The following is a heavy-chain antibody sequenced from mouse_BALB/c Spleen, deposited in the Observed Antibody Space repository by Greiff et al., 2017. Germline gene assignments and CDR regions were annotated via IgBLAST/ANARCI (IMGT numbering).Heavy chain of an antibody. CDR1: GYSFTSYW. D-gene: IGHD2-4*01. Sequence: VQLQQPGAELVKPGASVKLSCKASGYSFTSYWMHWVKQRPGQGLEWIGMIDPSDSETRLNQKFKDKATLTVDKSSSTAYMQLSSPTSEDSAVYYCARSTMITYYFDYWGQGTTLTVSS. CDR2: IDPSDSET. V-gene: IGHV1-74*01. J-gene: IGHJ2*01. CDR3: ARSTMITYYFDY.